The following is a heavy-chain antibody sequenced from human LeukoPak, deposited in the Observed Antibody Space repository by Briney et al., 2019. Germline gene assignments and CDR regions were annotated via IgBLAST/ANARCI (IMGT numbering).Heavy chain of an antibody. V-gene: IGHV1-18*01. CDR1: GYTFTSYG. J-gene: IGHJ4*02. CDR3: ARDISSSFYY. CDR2: ISAYNGNT. D-gene: IGHD6-6*01. Sequence: ASVMVSCKASGYTFTSYGISWVRQAPGQGLEWMGWISAYNGNTNYEQRLQGRVTMTTDTSTSTAYMELSSLRSEDTAVYYCARDISSSFYYWGQGTLVTVSS.